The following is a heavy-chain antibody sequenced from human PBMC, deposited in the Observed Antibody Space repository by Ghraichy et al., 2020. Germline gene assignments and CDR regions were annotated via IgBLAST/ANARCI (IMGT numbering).Heavy chain of an antibody. J-gene: IGHJ6*02. V-gene: IGHV1-2*02. CDR2: INPNSGGT. CDR1: GYTFTGYY. D-gene: IGHD5-24*01. Sequence: ASVKVSCKASGYTFTGYYMHWVRQAPGQGLEWMGWINPNSGGTNYAQKFQGRVTMTRDTSISTAYMELSRLRSDDTAVYYCARGKHRDGYNYGYYYGMDVWGQGTTVTVSS. CDR3: ARGKHRDGYNYGYYYGMDV.